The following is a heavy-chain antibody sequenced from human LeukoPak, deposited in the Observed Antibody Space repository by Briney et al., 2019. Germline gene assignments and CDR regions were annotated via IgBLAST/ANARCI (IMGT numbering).Heavy chain of an antibody. D-gene: IGHD2-21*02. CDR3: ARDDAVTASLDY. CDR2: IYSGGST. V-gene: IGHV3-53*01. Sequence: GGSLRLSCAASGFTVSSNYMSWVRQAPGKGLEWVSVIYSGGSTYYADSVKGRFTISRDKSKNTLYLQMNSLRAEDTAVYYCARDDAVTASLDYWGQGTLVTVSS. J-gene: IGHJ4*02. CDR1: GFTVSSNY.